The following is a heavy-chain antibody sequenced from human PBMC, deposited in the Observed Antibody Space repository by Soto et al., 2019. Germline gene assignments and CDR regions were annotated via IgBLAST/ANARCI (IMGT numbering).Heavy chain of an antibody. CDR1: GYSFTTYG. Sequence: ASVKVSCKASGYSFTTYGIGWVRQAPGQGLEWVGHIRVYNGNTDYAQKFQGRVTMATDTSTNTAYMELRSLIYDDTAVYYCARFPDIWGSFRSPVRWFDPWGQGTLVTVSS. V-gene: IGHV1-18*04. CDR2: IRVYNGNT. CDR3: ARFPDIWGSFRSPVRWFDP. J-gene: IGHJ5*02. D-gene: IGHD3-16*02.